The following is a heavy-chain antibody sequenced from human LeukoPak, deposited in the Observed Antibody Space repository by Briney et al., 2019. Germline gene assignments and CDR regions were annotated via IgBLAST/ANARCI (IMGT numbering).Heavy chain of an antibody. CDR2: IYHSGST. CDR1: GGSISSGGYS. CDR3: ARGVAVAARGNYFDY. V-gene: IGHV4-30-2*01. Sequence: SETLSLTCAVSGGSISSGGYSWSWIRQPPGKGLEWIGYIYHSGSTYYNPSLKSRVTISVDRSKNQFSLKLSSVTAADTAVYYCARGVAVAARGNYFDYWGQGTLVTVSS. D-gene: IGHD6-19*01. J-gene: IGHJ4*02.